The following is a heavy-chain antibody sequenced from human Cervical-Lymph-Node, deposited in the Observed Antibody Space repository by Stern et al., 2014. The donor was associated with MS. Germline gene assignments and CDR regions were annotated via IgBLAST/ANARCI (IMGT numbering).Heavy chain of an antibody. D-gene: IGHD1-26*01. Sequence: VQLVESGGGLIQPGGSLRLSCAASGLTVRTNYLSWVRQSPGKGLQWVSFTDTGGTTYYADTVRGRFTVSRDISGNILYLQMDSVRADDTAFYYCARDTVGAPGAADYWGQGTLVTVSS. J-gene: IGHJ4*02. CDR3: ARDTVGAPGAADY. V-gene: IGHV3-53*01. CDR2: TDTGGTT. CDR1: GLTVRTNY.